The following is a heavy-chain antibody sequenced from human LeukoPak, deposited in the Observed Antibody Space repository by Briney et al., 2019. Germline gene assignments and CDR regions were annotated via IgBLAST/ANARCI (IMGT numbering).Heavy chain of an antibody. CDR1: GFTFSSYA. CDR2: ISGSGGST. V-gene: IGHV3-23*01. D-gene: IGHD2-2*02. J-gene: IGHJ4*02. CDR3: AKDRLGYCSSTSCYTPPHC. Sequence: GGSLRLSCAASGFTFSSYAMSWVRQAPGKGLEWVSAISGSGGSTYYADSVKGRFTISRDNSKNTLYLQMNSLRAEDTAVYYCAKDRLGYCSSTSCYTPPHCWGQGTLVTVSS.